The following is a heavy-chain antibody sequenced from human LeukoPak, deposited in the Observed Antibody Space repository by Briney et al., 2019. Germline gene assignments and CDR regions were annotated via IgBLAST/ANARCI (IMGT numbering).Heavy chain of an antibody. CDR2: INHNGNVN. D-gene: IGHD3-16*01. V-gene: IGHV3-7*03. CDR3: ARGGGLDV. Sequence: PGGSLGLSCAASGFTFSSYWMNWARQAPGKGLEWVASINHNGNVNYYVDSVKGRFTISRDNAKNSLYLQMSNLRAEDTAVYFYARGGGLDVWGQGATVTVSS. J-gene: IGHJ6*02. CDR1: GFTFSSYW.